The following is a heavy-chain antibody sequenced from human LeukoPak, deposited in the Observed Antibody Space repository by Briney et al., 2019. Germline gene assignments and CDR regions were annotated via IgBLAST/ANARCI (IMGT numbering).Heavy chain of an antibody. Sequence: GGSLRLSCAASGFTFSSYAMHWVRQAPGKGLEWVAVISYDGSNKYYADSVKGRFTISRDNSKNTLYLQMNSLRAEDTAVYYCARSIAARRMTYYYGMDVWGQGTTVTVSS. D-gene: IGHD6-6*01. V-gene: IGHV3-30*14. J-gene: IGHJ6*02. CDR1: GFTFSSYA. CDR2: ISYDGSNK. CDR3: ARSIAARRMTYYYGMDV.